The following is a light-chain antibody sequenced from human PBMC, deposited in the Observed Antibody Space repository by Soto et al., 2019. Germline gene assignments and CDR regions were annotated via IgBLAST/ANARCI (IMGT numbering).Light chain of an antibody. CDR3: QQYADWHRK. CDR2: GAS. V-gene: IGKV3-15*01. Sequence: EVVMTQSPDTLSVSPGERGTLSCRASQNIRNNLAWYQQRPGQPPRLLIYGASITATGIPARFSGGGSGTEFILTISSLQSEDFEVYYCQQYADWHRKFGQGTKVDIX. J-gene: IGKJ1*01. CDR1: QNIRNN.